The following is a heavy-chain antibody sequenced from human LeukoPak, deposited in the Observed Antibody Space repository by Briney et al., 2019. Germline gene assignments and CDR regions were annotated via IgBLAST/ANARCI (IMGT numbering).Heavy chain of an antibody. CDR3: AKDDAWLRFGE. J-gene: IGHJ4*02. CDR2: IYSGGST. Sequence: GGSLRLSCAASGFTFSSYGMHWVRQAPGKGLEWVSVIYSGGSTYYADSVKGRFTISRDNSKNTLYLEVISLTAEDTAVYYCAKDDAWLRFGEWSQGTLVTVSS. D-gene: IGHD3-10*01. CDR1: GFTFSSYG. V-gene: IGHV3-NL1*01.